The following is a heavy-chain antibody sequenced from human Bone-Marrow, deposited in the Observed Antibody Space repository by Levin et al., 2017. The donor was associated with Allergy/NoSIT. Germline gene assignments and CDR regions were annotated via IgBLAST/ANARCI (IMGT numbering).Heavy chain of an antibody. D-gene: IGHD3-3*01. CDR1: GFTFSSFA. CDR3: AKDLRLASYYDFWSVYYFEGIDY. V-gene: IGHV3-23*01. J-gene: IGHJ4*02. CDR2: ISCSGGST. Sequence: LSLTCAASGFTFSSFAMSWVRQAPGKGLVWVSAISCSGGSTYYADFVKGRFTISRDNSKNTLYLQMNSLRAEDTAVYYCAKDLRLASYYDFWSVYYFEGIDYWGQGTLVTVSS.